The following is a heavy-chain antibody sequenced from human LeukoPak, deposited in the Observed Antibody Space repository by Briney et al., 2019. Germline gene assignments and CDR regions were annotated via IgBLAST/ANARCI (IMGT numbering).Heavy chain of an antibody. CDR2: IYPGDSDT. CDR3: ARHVSSGWYENILYYYYGMDV. V-gene: IGHV5-51*01. D-gene: IGHD6-19*01. CDR1: GYSFTSYW. J-gene: IGHJ6*02. Sequence: GESLKISCKGSGYSFTSYWIGWVRQMPGKGLEWMGIIYPGDSDTRYSPSFQGQVTISADKSISTAYLQWSSLKASDTAMYYCARHVSSGWYENILYYYYGMDVWGQGTTVTVSS.